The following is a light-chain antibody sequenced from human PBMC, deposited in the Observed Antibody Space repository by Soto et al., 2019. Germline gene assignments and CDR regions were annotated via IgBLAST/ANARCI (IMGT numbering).Light chain of an antibody. J-gene: IGKJ1*01. Sequence: DIQMTQSPSTLSASVGNRVTITCRASQSISSWLAWYQQKPGKAPKLLIYDASSLASGVPSRFRGSGSGTEFTLTISRLQPDDFATYYCQQYNSYSWTFGQGTKVDI. CDR1: QSISSW. CDR3: QQYNSYSWT. CDR2: DAS. V-gene: IGKV1-5*01.